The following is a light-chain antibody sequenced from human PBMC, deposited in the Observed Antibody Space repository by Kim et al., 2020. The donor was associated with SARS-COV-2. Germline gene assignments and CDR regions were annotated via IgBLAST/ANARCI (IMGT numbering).Light chain of an antibody. Sequence: SSELPQDPAVSVALGQTVRITCQGDSLRSYYASWYQQKPGQAPVLVIYGKNNRPSGIPDRFSGSSSGNTASLTITGAQAEDEADYYCNSRDSSGNHVVFGGGTQLTVL. CDR1: SLRSYY. V-gene: IGLV3-19*01. CDR2: GKN. CDR3: NSRDSSGNHVV. J-gene: IGLJ2*01.